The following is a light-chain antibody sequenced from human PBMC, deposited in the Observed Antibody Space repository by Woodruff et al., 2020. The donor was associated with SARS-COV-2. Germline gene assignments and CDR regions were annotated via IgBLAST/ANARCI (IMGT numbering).Light chain of an antibody. V-gene: IGLV2-11*01. CDR2: DAS. Sequence: DASKRPLGVPDRFSGSKSGDTASQTISGLQAEDEADYYCCSYTSSTTQVFGTGTKVTVL. CDR3: CSYTSSTTQV. J-gene: IGLJ1*01.